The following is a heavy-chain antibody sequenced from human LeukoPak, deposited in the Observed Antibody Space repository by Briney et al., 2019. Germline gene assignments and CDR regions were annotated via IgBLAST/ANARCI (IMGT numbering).Heavy chain of an antibody. Sequence: SSETLSLTCILSVGSMGSYYWSWIRQPPGKGLEWIGHIYYSWSTDYNPSLRSRVTISVDASKNQFSLRLSSVTAADTAVYYCARDRSDGSGYYGYYFDYWGQGTLVSVSS. V-gene: IGHV4-59*01. D-gene: IGHD3-22*01. CDR1: VGSMGSYY. CDR3: ARDRSDGSGYYGYYFDY. CDR2: IYYSWST. J-gene: IGHJ4*02.